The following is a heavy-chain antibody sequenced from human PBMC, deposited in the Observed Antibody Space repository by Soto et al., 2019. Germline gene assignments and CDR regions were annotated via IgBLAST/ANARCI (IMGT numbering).Heavy chain of an antibody. V-gene: IGHV3-33*01. CDR1: GFTFSSYG. J-gene: IGHJ4*02. Sequence: QVQLVESGGGVVQPGRSLRLSCAASGFTFSSYGMHWVRQAPGKGLEWVAVIWYDGSNKYYADSVKGRFTISRDNSKNTLYLQMNSLRAEDTAVYYCARDRGQGSRYYFDYWGQGTLVTVSS. CDR2: IWYDGSNK. CDR3: ARDRGQGSRYYFDY. D-gene: IGHD3-10*01.